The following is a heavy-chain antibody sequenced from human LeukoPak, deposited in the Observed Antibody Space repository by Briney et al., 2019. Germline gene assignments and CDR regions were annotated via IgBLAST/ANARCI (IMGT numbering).Heavy chain of an antibody. V-gene: IGHV3-21*01. Sequence: GGSLRLSCLASGFTFSTCTMNWVRQAPGKGLEWVSSVSSSSSYIYYADSVKGRFTISRDNAKNSLYLQMNSLRAEDTAVYYCARSPGSFWNFDYWGQGTLVTVSS. CDR3: ARSPGSFWNFDY. J-gene: IGHJ4*02. D-gene: IGHD1-26*01. CDR1: GFTFSTCT. CDR2: VSSSSSYI.